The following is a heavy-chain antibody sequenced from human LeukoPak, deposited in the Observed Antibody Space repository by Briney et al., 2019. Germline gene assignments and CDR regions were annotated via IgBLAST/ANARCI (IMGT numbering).Heavy chain of an antibody. J-gene: IGHJ4*02. D-gene: IGHD2-15*01. CDR3: AKDEGYCSGGSCYYFDY. V-gene: IGHV3-23*01. Sequence: GGSLRLSCAASGFTFSSYAMSWVRQAPGKGLEWVSAISGSGGSTYYADSVKGRFTISRDNSKNTLYLQMNSLRAEDSAVYYCAKDEGYCSGGSCYYFDYWGQGTLVTVSS. CDR2: ISGSGGST. CDR1: GFTFSSYA.